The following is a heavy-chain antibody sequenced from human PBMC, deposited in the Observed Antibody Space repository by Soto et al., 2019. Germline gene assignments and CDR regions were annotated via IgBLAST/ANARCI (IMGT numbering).Heavy chain of an antibody. D-gene: IGHD6-19*01. V-gene: IGHV4-30-2*01. CDR3: ASAGGLGAVAADY. CDR2: IYHSGST. Sequence: QLQLQESGSGLVKPSQTLSLTCAVSGGSIRSGGYSWSWIRQPPGKGLEWIGYIYHSGSTYYNPSLKSRVTISGDRSKNQFSLKLSSVTPADTAVYYCASAGGLGAVAADYWGQGTLVTVSS. CDR1: GGSIRSGGYS. J-gene: IGHJ4*02.